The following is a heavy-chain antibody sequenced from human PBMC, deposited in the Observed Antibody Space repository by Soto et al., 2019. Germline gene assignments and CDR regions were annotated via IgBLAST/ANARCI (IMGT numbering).Heavy chain of an antibody. D-gene: IGHD2-2*01. J-gene: IGHJ6*02. V-gene: IGHV4-34*01. CDR1: GGSFSGYY. Sequence: SETLSLTCAVYGGSFSGYYWTWIRQPPGTGLEWIGAIYHSGNTNYNPSLMSRVTISVDTSKNQFSLKLSSVTAADTAVYYCARLNGYCISTNCHGYYGMDVWGQGTTVTVSS. CDR2: IYHSGNT. CDR3: ARLNGYCISTNCHGYYGMDV.